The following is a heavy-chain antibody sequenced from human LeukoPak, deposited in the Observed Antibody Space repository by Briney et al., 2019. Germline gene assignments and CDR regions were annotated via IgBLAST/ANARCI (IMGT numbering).Heavy chain of an antibody. J-gene: IGHJ4*02. CDR1: FTSYD. D-gene: IGHD5-18*01. Sequence: FTSYDINWVRQATGQGLEWIGEINHSGSTNYNPSLKSRVTISVDTSKNQFTLKLSSVTAADTAVYYCAREQSGYSYGSIFDYWGQGTLVTVSS. V-gene: IGHV4-34*01. CDR2: INHSGST. CDR3: AREQSGYSYGSIFDY.